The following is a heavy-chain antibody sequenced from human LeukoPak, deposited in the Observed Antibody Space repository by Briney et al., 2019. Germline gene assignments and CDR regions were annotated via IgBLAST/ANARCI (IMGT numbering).Heavy chain of an antibody. D-gene: IGHD3-9*01. CDR1: GFIFSGSA. CDR3: TRETLWYYDISSFDS. CDR2: IGSEANNYAT. Sequence: RAGGSLRLSCAASGFIFSGSAIHWVRQASGKGLEWVGRIGSEANNYATTYAASVKGKFTISRDDSKNTAYLQMNSLKTEDTAVYYCTRETLWYYDISSFDSWGQGTLVTVSS. J-gene: IGHJ4*02. V-gene: IGHV3-73*01.